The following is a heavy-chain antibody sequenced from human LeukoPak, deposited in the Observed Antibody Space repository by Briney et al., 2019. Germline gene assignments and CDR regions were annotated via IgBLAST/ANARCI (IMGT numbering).Heavy chain of an antibody. Sequence: GGSLRLSCAASGFTFSSYEMNRVRQAPGKGLEWVSYISSSGSTIYYADSVKGRFTISRDNAKNSLYLQMNSLRAEDTAVYYCASQFDGGFDYWGQGTLVTVSS. CDR3: ASQFDGGFDY. J-gene: IGHJ4*02. CDR2: ISSSGSTI. D-gene: IGHD3-9*01. CDR1: GFTFSSYE. V-gene: IGHV3-48*03.